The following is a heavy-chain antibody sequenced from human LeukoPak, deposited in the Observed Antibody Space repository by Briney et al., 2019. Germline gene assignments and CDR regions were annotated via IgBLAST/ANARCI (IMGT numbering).Heavy chain of an antibody. V-gene: IGHV1-8*01. D-gene: IGHD2-15*01. J-gene: IGHJ4*02. CDR2: MNLNSGNT. Sequence: GASVKVSCKASGYTFTSYVINWVRQATGQGFEWMGWMNLNSGNTGYAQKFQGRVTMTRNSSITTAYMELSSLRSEDTAVYYCARRHGRCSDGSCYYPDYWGQGTLVTVSS. CDR1: GYTFTSYV. CDR3: ARRHGRCSDGSCYYPDY.